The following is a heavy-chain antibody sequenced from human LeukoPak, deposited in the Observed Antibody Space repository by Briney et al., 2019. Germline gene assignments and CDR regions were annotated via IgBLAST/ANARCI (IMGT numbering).Heavy chain of an antibody. CDR1: GFTFGGYG. V-gene: IGHV3-33*01. J-gene: IGHJ4*02. D-gene: IGHD3-22*01. CDR2: IAYDGSRA. Sequence: GGSLRLFCAGSGFTFGGYGMHWFRQTPGKGLEWVAVIAYDGSRAFYADSVKGRFTISRDNSKNTMSVQMDDLRAEDTAVYYCTRYNYDHFDYRGQGTLVTVSS. CDR3: TRYNYDHFDY.